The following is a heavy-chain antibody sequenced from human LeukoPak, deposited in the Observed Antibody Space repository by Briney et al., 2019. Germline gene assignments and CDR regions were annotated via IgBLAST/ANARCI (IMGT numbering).Heavy chain of an antibody. D-gene: IGHD4-23*01. CDR2: IYYSGST. Sequence: SETLSLTCTVSGGSISSSSYYWGWIRQPPGKGLEWIGSIYYSGSTYYNPSLKSRVTISVDTSKNQFSLKLSSVTAADTAVYYCARELVDYGGNSAANWFDPWGQGTLVTVSS. CDR1: GGSISSSSYY. V-gene: IGHV4-39*07. J-gene: IGHJ5*02. CDR3: ARELVDYGGNSAANWFDP.